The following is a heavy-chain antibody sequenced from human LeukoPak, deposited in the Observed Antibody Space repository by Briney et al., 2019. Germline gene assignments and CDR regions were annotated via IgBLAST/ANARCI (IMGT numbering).Heavy chain of an antibody. CDR1: GVTSNPFR. CDR2: LSFDGKVS. CDR3: AKEFSATPRAAAQTGDAFDV. D-gene: IGHD7-27*01. V-gene: IGHV3-30*18. J-gene: IGHJ3*01. Sequence: GRTLRLSCAASGVTSNPFRMHGGGPAPGQGLVWVAVLSFDGKVSYYADSVKGRFTISRDNSKNTLDLQMNSLRPEDTAVYYCAKEFSATPRAAAQTGDAFDVWGQGTMVTVSS.